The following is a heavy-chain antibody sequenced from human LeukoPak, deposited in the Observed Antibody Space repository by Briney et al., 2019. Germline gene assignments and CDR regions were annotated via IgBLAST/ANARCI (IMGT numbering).Heavy chain of an antibody. CDR2: IRFDGSNK. Sequence: GGSLRLSCAASGFTFSNYGVHWVRQAPGKGLEWVSFIRFDGSNKYYADSVKGRFTISRDNSKNTLYLQMNSQRAEDTAVYYCARDSAGDIVVVPAAGLDYWGQGTLVTVSS. CDR1: GFTFSNYG. V-gene: IGHV3-30*02. J-gene: IGHJ4*02. D-gene: IGHD2-2*01. CDR3: ARDSAGDIVVVPAAGLDY.